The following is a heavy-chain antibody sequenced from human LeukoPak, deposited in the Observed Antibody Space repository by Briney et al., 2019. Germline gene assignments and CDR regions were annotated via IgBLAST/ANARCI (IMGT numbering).Heavy chain of an antibody. CDR2: ISSSSGTI. Sequence: PGGSLRLSCAASGFTFSSYAMSWVRQAPGKGLEWVSYISSSSGTIYYADSVKGRFTISRDNAKNSLYLQMNGLRDEDTAVYYCAKFGGAAAGTAGDPDLYYWGQGTLVTVSS. J-gene: IGHJ4*02. D-gene: IGHD6-13*01. V-gene: IGHV3-48*02. CDR3: AKFGGAAAGTAGDPDLYY. CDR1: GFTFSSYA.